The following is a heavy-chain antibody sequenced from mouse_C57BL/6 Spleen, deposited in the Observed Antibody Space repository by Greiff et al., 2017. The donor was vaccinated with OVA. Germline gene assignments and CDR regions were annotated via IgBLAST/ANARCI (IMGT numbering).Heavy chain of an antibody. V-gene: IGHV5-4*03. CDR1: GFTFSSYA. CDR3: ARWAYSNYDY. Sequence: DVMLVESGGGLVKPGGSLKLSCAASGFTFSSYAMSWVRQTPEKRLEWVATISDGGSYTYYPDNVKGRFTISRDNAKNNLYLQMSHLKSEDTAMYYCARWAYSNYDYWGQGTTLTVSS. J-gene: IGHJ2*01. CDR2: ISDGGSYT. D-gene: IGHD2-5*01.